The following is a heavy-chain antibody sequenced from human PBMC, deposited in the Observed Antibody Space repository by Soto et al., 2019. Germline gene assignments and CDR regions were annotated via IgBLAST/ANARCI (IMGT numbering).Heavy chain of an antibody. CDR3: SKDPNGDYVGAFDS. CDR1: AFTFRTYA. Sequence: EVQLLESGGGLVQPGGSLRLSCAASAFTFRTYAMTWVRQAPGKGLEWVSPITVGGGASYHTDSVQGRFTTSRDNSKNTVYLQMNSLRPEDTAIYYCSKDPNGDYVGAFDSWGPGTMVTVSS. V-gene: IGHV3-23*01. D-gene: IGHD2-8*01. CDR2: ITVGGGAS. J-gene: IGHJ3*02.